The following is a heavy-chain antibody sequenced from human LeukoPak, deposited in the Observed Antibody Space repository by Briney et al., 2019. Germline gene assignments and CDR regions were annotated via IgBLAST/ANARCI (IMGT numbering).Heavy chain of an antibody. CDR2: IYYTGST. J-gene: IGHJ6*02. D-gene: IGHD6-13*01. CDR1: GVSISSYY. Sequence: SETLSLTCTVSGVSISSYYWSWIRQPPGKGLEWIGYIYYTGSTYCNPSLKSRVTISVDTSKNQFSLKLSSVTAADTALYYCARHRAAAYYYGMDVWGQGTTVTVSS. CDR3: ARHRAAAYYYGMDV. V-gene: IGHV4-59*08.